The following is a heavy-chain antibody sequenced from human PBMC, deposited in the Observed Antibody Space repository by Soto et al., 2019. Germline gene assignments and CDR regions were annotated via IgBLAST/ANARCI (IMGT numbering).Heavy chain of an antibody. J-gene: IGHJ4*02. CDR1: GYTFTSYY. CDR2: INPSGGST. Sequence: ASVKVSCKASGYTFTSYYMHWVRQAPGQGLEWMGIINPSGGSTSYAQKFQGRVTMTRDTSTSTVYMELSSLRSEDTAVYYCARSPAGYSSSWSPYYFDYWGQGTLVTVSS. V-gene: IGHV1-46*01. D-gene: IGHD6-13*01. CDR3: ARSPAGYSSSWSPYYFDY.